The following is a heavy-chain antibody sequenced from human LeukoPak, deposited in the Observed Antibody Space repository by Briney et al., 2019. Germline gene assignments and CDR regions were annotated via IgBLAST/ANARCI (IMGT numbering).Heavy chain of an antibody. CDR1: GCSFSGYY. J-gene: IGHJ5*02. V-gene: IGHV4-34*01. CDR2: INHSGST. Sequence: PSETLSLTCAVYGCSFSGYYWSWIRQPPGKGLEWIGEINHSGSTNYNPSLKSRVTISVDTSKNQFSLKLSSVTAADTAVYYCARGVITMMQFDPWGQGTLVTVSS. D-gene: IGHD3-22*01. CDR3: ARGVITMMQFDP.